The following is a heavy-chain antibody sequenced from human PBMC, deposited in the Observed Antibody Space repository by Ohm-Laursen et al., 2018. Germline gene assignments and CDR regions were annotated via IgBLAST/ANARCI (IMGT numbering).Heavy chain of an antibody. CDR3: ARRGHAFDI. CDR2: IYYSGTT. J-gene: IGHJ3*02. V-gene: IGHV4-59*11. Sequence: TLSLICTVSGAPISTHYWSWIRQPPGKGLEWIGYIYYSGTTNYNPSLKSRVTISLNTSKNQFSLKLSSVTAADTAVYYCARRGHAFDIWGQGTMVTVSS. CDR1: GAPISTHY.